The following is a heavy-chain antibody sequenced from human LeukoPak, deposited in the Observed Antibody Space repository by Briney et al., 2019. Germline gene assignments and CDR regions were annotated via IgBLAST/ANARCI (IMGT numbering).Heavy chain of an antibody. CDR3: AKDMGYYYGSGSYPPENDY. J-gene: IGHJ4*02. Sequence: PGRSLRLSCAASGFTFSRYGTHWARQAPGKGLEWVAVVSFEGSNKYYADSVKGRFTISRDNSKNTLSLQMNSLRAEDTAVYYCAKDMGYYYGSGSYPPENDYWGQGTLVTVS. V-gene: IGHV3-30*18. CDR1: GFTFSRYG. D-gene: IGHD3-10*01. CDR2: VSFEGSNK.